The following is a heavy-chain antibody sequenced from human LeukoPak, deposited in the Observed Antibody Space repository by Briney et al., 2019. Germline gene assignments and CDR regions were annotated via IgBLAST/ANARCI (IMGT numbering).Heavy chain of an antibody. V-gene: IGHV1-69*13. CDR1: GGTLSSYA. D-gene: IGHD5-18*01. J-gene: IGHJ4*02. Sequence: GASVKVSCKASGGTLSSYAISWVRQAPGQGLEWMGGIIPIFGTANYAQKFQGRVTITADESTSTAYMELSSLRSEDTAVYYCTSSGGYSYGYSYFDYWGQGTLVTVSS. CDR2: IIPIFGTA. CDR3: TSSGGYSYGYSYFDY.